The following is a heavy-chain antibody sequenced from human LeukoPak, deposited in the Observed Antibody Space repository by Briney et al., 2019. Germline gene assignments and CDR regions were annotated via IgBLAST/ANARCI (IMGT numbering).Heavy chain of an antibody. J-gene: IGHJ4*02. CDR3: ARVEAATVDYFDY. CDR2: IKQDGSEK. D-gene: IGHD6-25*01. CDR1: GFTSSSYW. V-gene: IGHV3-7*01. Sequence: GGSLRLSCAASGFTSSSYWMSWVRQAPGKGLEWVANIKQDGSEKYYVDSVKGRFTISRDNAKNSLYLQMNSLRAEDTAVYYCARVEAATVDYFDYWGQGTLVTVSS.